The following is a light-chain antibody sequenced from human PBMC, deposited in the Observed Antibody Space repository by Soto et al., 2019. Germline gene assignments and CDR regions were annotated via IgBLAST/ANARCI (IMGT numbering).Light chain of an antibody. CDR2: EVS. J-gene: IGLJ1*01. V-gene: IGLV2-14*01. Sequence: QSALTQPASVSGSPGQWITISCTGTSSDVGGYNYVSWYQQHPGKAPKLMIYEVSNRPSGVSNRFSGSKSGNTASLTISGLQAEDAADYYWSEYTSSRTLYVFGTGTKLTVL. CDR1: SSDVGGYNY. CDR3: SEYTSSRTLYV.